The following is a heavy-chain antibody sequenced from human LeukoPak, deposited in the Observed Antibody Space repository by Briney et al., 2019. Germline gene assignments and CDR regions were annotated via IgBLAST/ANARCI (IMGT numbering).Heavy chain of an antibody. D-gene: IGHD6-19*01. Sequence: GASVKVSCKASGYTFTGYYMHWVRQAPGQGLEWMGWINPNSGGTNYAQKFQGRVTMTRDTSISTAYMELSRLRSDDTAVYYCARGSSIAVAGTGNWFDPWGQGTLVTVSS. V-gene: IGHV1-2*02. J-gene: IGHJ5*02. CDR1: GYTFTGYY. CDR2: INPNSGGT. CDR3: ARGSSIAVAGTGNWFDP.